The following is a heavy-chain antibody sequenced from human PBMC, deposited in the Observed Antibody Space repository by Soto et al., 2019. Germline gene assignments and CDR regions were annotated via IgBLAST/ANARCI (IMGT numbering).Heavy chain of an antibody. D-gene: IGHD3-10*01. J-gene: IGHJ6*02. Sequence: QVQLVQSGAEVKKPGASVKVSCNASGYSLSDYLMHWVRQAPGQGLEWMGKINPRGGSTRYAEKCQGRVTMTSDTSTSTIFLELSSLRADDTAVFYCARGSGSFVYGMDVWGQGTTVTVSS. CDR1: GYSLSDYL. CDR3: ARGSGSFVYGMDV. V-gene: IGHV1-46*01. CDR2: INPRGGST.